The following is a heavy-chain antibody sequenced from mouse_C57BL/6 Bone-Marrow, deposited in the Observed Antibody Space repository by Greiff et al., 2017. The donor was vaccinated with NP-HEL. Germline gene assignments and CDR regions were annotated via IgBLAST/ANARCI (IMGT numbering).Heavy chain of an antibody. CDR1: GYTFTNYW. CDR3: ARDYGISDWYFDV. D-gene: IGHD1-1*01. Sequence: QVQLQQSGAELVRPGTSVKMSCKASGYTFTNYWIGWAKQRPGHGLEWIGDIYPGGGYTNYNEKFKGKATLTADKSSSTAYMQFSSLTSEDSAIYYCARDYGISDWYFDVWGTGTTVTVSS. CDR2: IYPGGGYT. J-gene: IGHJ1*03. V-gene: IGHV1-63*01.